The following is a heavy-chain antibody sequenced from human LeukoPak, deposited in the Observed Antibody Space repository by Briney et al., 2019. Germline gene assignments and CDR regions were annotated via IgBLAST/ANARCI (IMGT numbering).Heavy chain of an antibody. J-gene: IGHJ4*02. CDR1: GFTFSSNA. CDR2: MSGSGDRP. CDR3: ARRSTGNFDY. D-gene: IGHD4-17*01. V-gene: IGHV3-23*01. Sequence: GGSLRLSCAASGFTFSSNAMSWVRQAPGKGLEWVSAMSGSGDRPYYADSVKGRFTISRDNAKNSLYLQMNSLRAEDTAVYYCARRSTGNFDYWGQGTLVTVSS.